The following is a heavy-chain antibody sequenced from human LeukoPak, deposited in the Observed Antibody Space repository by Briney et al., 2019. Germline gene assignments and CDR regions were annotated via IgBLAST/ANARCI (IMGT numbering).Heavy chain of an antibody. J-gene: IGHJ4*02. CDR2: INTNNGNK. D-gene: IGHD6-13*01. V-gene: IGHV1-18*01. Sequence: SVKVSCHICASAFRIDGFTWVGQATGKGREWMGWINTNNGNKNYTQKIQGRGNMTTETSTRKADKALRSLTSDDTATYYCANRGQQLYDYWGQGTLVTVSS. CDR3: ANRGQQLYDY. CDR1: ASAFRIDG.